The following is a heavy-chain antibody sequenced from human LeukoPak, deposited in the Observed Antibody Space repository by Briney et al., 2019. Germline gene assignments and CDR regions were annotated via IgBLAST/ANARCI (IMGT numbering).Heavy chain of an antibody. V-gene: IGHV4-59*08. D-gene: IGHD2-2*01. Sequence: PSETLSLTCTVSGGSISGYYWSWIRQPPGKGLEWIGYIYSSGSTNYNPSLKSRVTMSLDTSENHFSLRLSSVTAADTAIYYRARQAYCSSTRCNPFDHWGQGALVTVSS. CDR3: ARQAYCSSTRCNPFDH. CDR2: IYSSGST. CDR1: GGSISGYY. J-gene: IGHJ4*02.